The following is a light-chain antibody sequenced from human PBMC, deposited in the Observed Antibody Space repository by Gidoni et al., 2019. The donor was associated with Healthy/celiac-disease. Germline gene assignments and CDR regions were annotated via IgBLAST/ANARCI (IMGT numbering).Light chain of an antibody. J-gene: IGKJ1*01. CDR1: QSVSSN. V-gene: IGKV3-15*01. Sequence: EIVMTQSPATLSVSPGERATLSCRASQSVSSNLAWYQQKPGQAPSLLIYGASTRSTGIPARCSGSWSGTEFTLTISSLQSEDFAVYYCQQYNNWPPWTFGQGTKVEIK. CDR2: GAS. CDR3: QQYNNWPPWT.